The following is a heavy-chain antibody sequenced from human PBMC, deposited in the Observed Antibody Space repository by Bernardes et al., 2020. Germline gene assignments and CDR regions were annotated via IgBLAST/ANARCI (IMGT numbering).Heavy chain of an antibody. D-gene: IGHD6-13*01. CDR1: GYAFTNYY. CDR2: INPNSGDT. CDR3: ARDSSGSWYDSDYYAMDV. J-gene: IGHJ6*02. V-gene: IGHV1-2*04. Sequence: ASVKVSCKASGYAFTNYYIHWVRQAPGQGLEWVGWINPNSGDTKYAQKFQGWVAMTRDTSISTAYMELTRLRSDDTAVYYCARDSSGSWYDSDYYAMDVWGQGTTVTVSS.